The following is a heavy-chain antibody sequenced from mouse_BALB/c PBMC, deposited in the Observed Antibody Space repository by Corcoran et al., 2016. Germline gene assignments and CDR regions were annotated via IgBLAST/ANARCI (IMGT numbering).Heavy chain of an antibody. CDR3: PRGEYVNSLFDY. V-gene: IGHV14-3*02. CDR2: IDPANGNT. D-gene: IGHD2-10*02. CDR1: GFNIKDTY. J-gene: IGHJ2*01. Sequence: EVQLQQSGAELVKPGASVKLSCTASGFNIKDTYMHWVKQRPEQGLEWIGRIDPANGNTKYDPKFQGKATITADTSSNTAYLQLSSLTSEDTAFYYGPRGEYVNSLFDYGGKGTTLPASS.